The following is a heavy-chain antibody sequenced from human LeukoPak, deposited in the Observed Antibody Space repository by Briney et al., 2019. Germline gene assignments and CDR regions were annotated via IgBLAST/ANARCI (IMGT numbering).Heavy chain of an antibody. CDR2: FDPEDGET. CDR3: ATGGSFGELSAPFDY. J-gene: IGHJ4*02. Sequence: ASVKVSCKVSGYTLTELSMHWVRQAPGKGLEWMGGFDPEDGETIYAQKFQGRVTMTEDTSTDTAYMELSSLRSEDTAVYYCATGGSFGELSAPFDYWGQGTLVTVSS. D-gene: IGHD3-10*01. V-gene: IGHV1-24*01. CDR1: GYTLTELS.